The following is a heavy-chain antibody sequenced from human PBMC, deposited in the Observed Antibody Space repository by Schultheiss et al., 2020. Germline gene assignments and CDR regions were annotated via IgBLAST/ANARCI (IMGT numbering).Heavy chain of an antibody. CDR3: ARERREVVTAIGAFDI. CDR1: GGSFSGYY. CDR2: INHSGST. Sequence: SETLSLTCAVYGGSFSGYYWSWIRQPPGKGLEWIGEINHSGSTNYNPSLKSRVTISVDTSKNQFSLKLSSVTAADTAVYYCARERREVVTAIGAFDIWGQGTMVTV. D-gene: IGHD2-21*02. V-gene: IGHV4-34*01. J-gene: IGHJ3*02.